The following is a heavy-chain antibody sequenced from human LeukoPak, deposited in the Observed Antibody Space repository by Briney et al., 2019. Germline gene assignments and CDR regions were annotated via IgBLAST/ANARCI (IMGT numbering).Heavy chain of an antibody. CDR2: ISSSSSYI. J-gene: IGHJ4*02. Sequence: PGGSLRLSCAASGFTFSSYSVNWVRQAPGKGLEWVSSISSSSSYIYYADSVKGRFTISRDNAKNSLYLQMNSLRAEDTAVYYCARGKYYYDSSGYSGFDYWGQGTLVTVSS. CDR3: ARGKYYYDSSGYSGFDY. D-gene: IGHD3-22*01. V-gene: IGHV3-21*01. CDR1: GFTFSSYS.